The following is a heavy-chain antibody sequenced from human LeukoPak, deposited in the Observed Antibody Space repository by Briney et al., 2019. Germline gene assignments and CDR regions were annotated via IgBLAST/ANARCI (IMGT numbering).Heavy chain of an antibody. CDR1: GFTFSSYA. J-gene: IGHJ4*02. CDR2: ISGSGGST. Sequence: GGSLRLSCAASGFTFSSYATSWVRQAPGKGLEWVSAISGSGGSTYYADSVKGRFTISRDNSKNTLYLQMNSLRAEDTAVYYCARDDYGDYSLGDYWGQGTLVTVSS. V-gene: IGHV3-23*01. D-gene: IGHD4-17*01. CDR3: ARDDYGDYSLGDY.